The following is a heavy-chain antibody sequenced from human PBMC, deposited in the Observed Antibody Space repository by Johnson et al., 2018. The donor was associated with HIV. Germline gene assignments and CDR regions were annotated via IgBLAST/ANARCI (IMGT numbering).Heavy chain of an antibody. D-gene: IGHD4-23*01. V-gene: IGHV3-13*01. Sequence: VQLVESGGGLVQPGGSLRLSCVASGFTFSRYDMHWVRQVTGKGLEWVSAIGTAGDTYYPGSVKGRFSISRDNSKNTLYLQMNSLRAEDTAVYYCAREDYGGKLGAFDIWGQGTMVTVSS. CDR2: IGTAGDT. J-gene: IGHJ3*02. CDR3: AREDYGGKLGAFDI. CDR1: GFTFSRYD.